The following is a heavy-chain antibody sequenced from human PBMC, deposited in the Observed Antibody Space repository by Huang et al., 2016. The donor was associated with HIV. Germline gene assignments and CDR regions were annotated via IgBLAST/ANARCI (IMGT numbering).Heavy chain of an antibody. Sequence: VQLVQSGAEVKKPGESLKLSCKGSGYSFSSYWIAWVRQMPGKGREWMGIIFPGDSDTTYSRSCEGQVTSSADKSIGTACLQWSSLKASDTAMYYCARRFSSSSGYFDYWGQGSLVTVSS. D-gene: IGHD6-6*01. CDR1: GYSFSSYW. J-gene: IGHJ4*02. CDR3: ARRFSSSSGYFDY. V-gene: IGHV5-51*01. CDR2: IFPGDSDT.